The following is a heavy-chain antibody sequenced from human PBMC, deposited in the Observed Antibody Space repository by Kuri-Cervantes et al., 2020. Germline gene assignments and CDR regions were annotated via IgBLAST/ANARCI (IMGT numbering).Heavy chain of an antibody. CDR2: INSDGSST. D-gene: IGHD6-19*01. CDR1: GFTFSSYW. Sequence: GESLKISCAASGFTFSSYWMHWVRQAPGKGLVWVSRINSDGSSTSYADSVKGRFTISRGNAKNTLYLQMNSLRAEDTAVYYCARGGLLPVPIWFDPWGQGTLVTVSS. CDR3: ARGGLLPVPIWFDP. V-gene: IGHV3-74*01. J-gene: IGHJ5*02.